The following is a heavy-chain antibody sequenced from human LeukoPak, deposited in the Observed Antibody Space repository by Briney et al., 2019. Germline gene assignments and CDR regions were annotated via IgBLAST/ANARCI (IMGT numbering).Heavy chain of an antibody. J-gene: IGHJ6*02. CDR1: GYTFTGYY. V-gene: IGHV1-2*04. Sequence: ASVKVSCKASGYTFTGYYMHWVRQAPGQGLEWMGWINPNSGGTNYAQKFQGWVTMTRDTSISTAYMELSRLRSDDTAVYYCARDLKPSRMYYDFWSGHPYGMDVWGQGTTVTVSS. CDR3: ARDLKPSRMYYDFWSGHPYGMDV. D-gene: IGHD3-3*01. CDR2: INPNSGGT.